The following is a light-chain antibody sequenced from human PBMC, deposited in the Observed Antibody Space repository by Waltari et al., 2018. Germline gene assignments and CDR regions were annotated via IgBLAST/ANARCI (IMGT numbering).Light chain of an antibody. Sequence: EIVLTQSPATLSLSPGERAALSCRASQSVIRDLAWYRQKPGQAPRLLIFDVSIRATGTPVRFSGSGYGTDFTLTISSLEPEDFAVYYGQQRRDWPLTFGGGTKVEIK. CDR3: QQRRDWPLT. V-gene: IGKV3-11*01. CDR1: QSVIRD. CDR2: DVS. J-gene: IGKJ4*01.